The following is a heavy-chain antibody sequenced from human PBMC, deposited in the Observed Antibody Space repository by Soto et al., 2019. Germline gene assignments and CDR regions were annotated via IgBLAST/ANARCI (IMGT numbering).Heavy chain of an antibody. V-gene: IGHV1-3*01. J-gene: IGHJ4*02. D-gene: IGHD6-6*01. Sequence: VASVKVSCKASGYTFTSYAMHWVRQAPGQRIEWMGWINAGNGNTKYSQKFQGRVTITRDTSASTAYMELSSLRSEDTAVYYCARGLGEAREGTQKGLPQDYWGQGTLVSVSS. CDR3: ARGLGEAREGTQKGLPQDY. CDR2: INAGNGNT. CDR1: GYTFTSYA.